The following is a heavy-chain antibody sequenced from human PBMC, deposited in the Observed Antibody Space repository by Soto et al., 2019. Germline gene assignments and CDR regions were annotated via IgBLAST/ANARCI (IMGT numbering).Heavy chain of an antibody. CDR1: GGSISSGGYY. CDR3: ARVFGFGGMDV. J-gene: IGHJ6*02. Sequence: QVQLQESGPGLVKPSQTLSLTCTVSGGSISSGGYYWSWLRQHPGKGLEWIGYIYYSGGTYYNPSLKRRVTISVDTSKNQFSLKLSSVTAADTAVYYCARVFGFGGMDVWGQGTTVTVSS. D-gene: IGHD3-10*01. CDR2: IYYSGGT. V-gene: IGHV4-31*03.